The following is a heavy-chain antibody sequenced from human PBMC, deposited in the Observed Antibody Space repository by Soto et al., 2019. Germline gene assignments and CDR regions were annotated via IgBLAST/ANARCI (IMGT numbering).Heavy chain of an antibody. J-gene: IGHJ6*01. D-gene: IGHD4-17*01. CDR2: VSPYSGNT. V-gene: IGHV1-18*01. Sequence: LVNVDWTSSVYTMSGYLIGRVSMEKEQGLEWMGRVSPYSGNTDSAQKFQGRVTMTTDTSTNTAYMDLRNLRSDDTAVYYCARDHHSLGDYYGMEFLVQ. CDR1: VYTMSGYL. CDR3: ARDHHSLGDYYGMEF.